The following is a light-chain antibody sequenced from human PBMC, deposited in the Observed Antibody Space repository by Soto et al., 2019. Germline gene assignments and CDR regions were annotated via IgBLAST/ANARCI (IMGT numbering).Light chain of an antibody. V-gene: IGLV2-23*02. CDR3: CSYAGSSILV. CDR2: EVN. Sequence: QSALTQPASVSGSPGQSITISCTGTSSDVGSYHLVSWYQPLPGKAPILIIYEVNERPSGISNRCSGSKSGNTASLTISGLLGECEADYYCCSYAGSSILVFGGGTKLTVL. J-gene: IGLJ2*01. CDR1: SSDVGSYHL.